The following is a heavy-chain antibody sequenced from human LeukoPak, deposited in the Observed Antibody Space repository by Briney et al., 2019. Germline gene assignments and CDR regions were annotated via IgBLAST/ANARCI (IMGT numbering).Heavy chain of an antibody. CDR1: GYTLTELS. CDR3: ATDLNCGGDCFGFDP. Sequence: ASVKVSCKVSGYTLTELSMHWVRQAPGKGVEGMGGFDPEDGETIYAQKFQGRVTMTEDTSTDTAYMELSSLRSEDTAVYYCATDLNCGGDCFGFDPWGQGTLVTVSS. V-gene: IGHV1-24*01. J-gene: IGHJ5*02. CDR2: FDPEDGET. D-gene: IGHD2-21*02.